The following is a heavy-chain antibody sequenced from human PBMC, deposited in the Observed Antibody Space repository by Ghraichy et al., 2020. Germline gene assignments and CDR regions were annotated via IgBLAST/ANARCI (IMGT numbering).Heavy chain of an antibody. CDR1: GFTFSIYW. Sequence: LTCAASGFTFSIYWMSWVRQAPGKGLEWVANIKEDGSEKYYVDSVKGRFTISRDNAKNSLYLQMNSLRADDTAVYYCARDATRGGDCDYWGQGMLVTVSS. D-gene: IGHD2-21*02. V-gene: IGHV3-7*03. CDR3: ARDATRGGDCDY. J-gene: IGHJ4*01. CDR2: IKEDGSEK.